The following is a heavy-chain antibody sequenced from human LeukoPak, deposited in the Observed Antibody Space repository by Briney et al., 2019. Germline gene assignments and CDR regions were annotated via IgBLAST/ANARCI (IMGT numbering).Heavy chain of an antibody. CDR3: ARERGGSSDY. Sequence: ASVKVSFKSSGYSFISNSISWERQAPGQRLEWMGWISAYNGNTIYAQNLQGRVTMTTDASTSTAYMELRSLRSDDTAVYYCARERGGSSDYWGQGSLVT. D-gene: IGHD2-15*01. CDR1: GYSFISNS. V-gene: IGHV1-18*04. J-gene: IGHJ4*02. CDR2: ISAYNGNT.